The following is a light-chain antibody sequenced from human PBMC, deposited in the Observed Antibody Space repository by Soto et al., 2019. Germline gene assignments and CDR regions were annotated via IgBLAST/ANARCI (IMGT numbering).Light chain of an antibody. CDR2: QAS. J-gene: IGKJ3*01. V-gene: IGKV1-5*03. Sequence: DIQMTQSPSTLSASVGDRGTITCRASQSISKWLAWYQQRPGKAPKLLIYQASSLESGVPSRFSGSGSGTEFTLTISSLLPDDFAPYYCQQYNTYSWFTFGPGTKVDIK. CDR1: QSISKW. CDR3: QQYNTYSWFT.